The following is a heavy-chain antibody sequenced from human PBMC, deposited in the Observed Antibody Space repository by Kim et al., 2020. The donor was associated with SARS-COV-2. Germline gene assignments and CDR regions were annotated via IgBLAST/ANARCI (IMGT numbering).Heavy chain of an antibody. CDR3: AKDHRYCSGGSCYREPLYYYYGM. D-gene: IGHD2-15*01. Sequence: SYGMHWVRQAPGKGLGWVAVIWYDGSNKYYADSVKGRFTISRDNSKNTLYLQMNSLRAEDTAVYYCAKDHRYCSGGSCYREPLYYYYGM. CDR2: IWYDGSNK. V-gene: IGHV3-33*06. J-gene: IGHJ6*01. CDR1: SYG.